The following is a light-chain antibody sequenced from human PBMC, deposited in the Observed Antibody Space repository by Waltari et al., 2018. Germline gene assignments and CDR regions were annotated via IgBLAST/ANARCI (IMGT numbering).Light chain of an antibody. V-gene: IGLV4-69*01. Sequence: QLVLTQSPSASASLGASVKLTCILDSGHRYYAIAWHQQHPQKGPRFVMKVNNAGTHVRGDGIPDRCSGSASGPERYLTISSLQSEDEADYYCQTWGPGIRVFGTGAKVTV. CDR2: VNNAGTH. CDR3: QTWGPGIRV. CDR1: SGHRYYA. J-gene: IGLJ1*01.